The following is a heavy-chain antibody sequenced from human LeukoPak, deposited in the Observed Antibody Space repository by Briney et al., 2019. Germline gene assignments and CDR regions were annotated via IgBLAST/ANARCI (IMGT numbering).Heavy chain of an antibody. J-gene: IGHJ4*02. CDR2: ISSSGSTI. CDR3: ARTYYDSRTSYFDY. CDR1: GFTFSSYS. Sequence: SGGSLRLSCAASGFTFSSYSMNWVRQAPGKGLEWVSYISSSGSTIYYADSVKGRFTISRDNAKNSLYLQMNSLRAEDTAVYYCARTYYDSRTSYFDYWGQGTLVTVSS. V-gene: IGHV3-48*04. D-gene: IGHD3-22*01.